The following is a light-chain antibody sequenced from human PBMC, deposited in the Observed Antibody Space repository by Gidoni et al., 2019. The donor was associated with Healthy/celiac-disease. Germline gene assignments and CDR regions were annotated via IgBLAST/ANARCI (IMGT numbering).Light chain of an antibody. CDR1: QGIRND. CDR3: LQHNSYPYT. J-gene: IGKJ2*01. CDR2: AAS. V-gene: IGKV1-17*01. Sequence: DIQMTQSPSSLSASVGDRVTITCRAFQGIRNDLGWYQQKPEKAPKRLIYAASSLQSGVPSRFSGSGSETEFTLTISILQPEDFATCYCLQHNSYPYTFGQGTKLEIK.